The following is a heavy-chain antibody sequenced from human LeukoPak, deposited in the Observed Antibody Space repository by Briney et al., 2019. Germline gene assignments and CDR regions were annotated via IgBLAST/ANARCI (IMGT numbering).Heavy chain of an antibody. J-gene: IGHJ4*02. CDR1: GFTFSSYG. CDR2: IRYDGSNK. CDR3: AKEIGAADEY. V-gene: IGHV3-30*02. D-gene: IGHD6-13*01. Sequence: GGSLRLSCAASGFTFSSYGMHWVRQAPSKGLEWVAFIRYDGSNKYYADSVKGRFTISRDNSKNTLYLQMNSLRAEDTAVYYCAKEIGAADEYWGQGTLVTVSS.